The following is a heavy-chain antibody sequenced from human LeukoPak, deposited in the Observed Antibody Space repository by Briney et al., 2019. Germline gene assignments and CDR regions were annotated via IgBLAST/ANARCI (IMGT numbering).Heavy chain of an antibody. D-gene: IGHD6-19*01. CDR2: INPNSGGT. V-gene: IGHV1-2*02. CDR1: GYTFTGYY. CDR3: ARDLPEGYSSDPARPGY. Sequence: ASVKVSCKASGYTFTGYYMHWVRQAPGQGLEWMGWINPNSGGTNYAQKFQGRVTMTRDTSISTAYMELSRLRSDDTAVYYCARDLPEGYSSDPARPGYWGQGTLVTVSS. J-gene: IGHJ4*02.